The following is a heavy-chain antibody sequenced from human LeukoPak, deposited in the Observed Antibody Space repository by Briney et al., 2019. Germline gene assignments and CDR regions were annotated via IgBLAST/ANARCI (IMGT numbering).Heavy chain of an antibody. V-gene: IGHV1-2*02. CDR3: ARDQRQQLILGWLDP. CDR2: INPNGGGT. J-gene: IGHJ5*02. Sequence: ASVTVSCMTSGYTFIGFSIHWVRQAPGQGLEWMGWINPNGGGTHYAQKFLGRVTMTSDTSVTTAYMELSSLTSGDAAVYYCARDQRQQLILGWLDPWGQGTLVTVSS. D-gene: IGHD6-13*01. CDR1: GYTFIGFS.